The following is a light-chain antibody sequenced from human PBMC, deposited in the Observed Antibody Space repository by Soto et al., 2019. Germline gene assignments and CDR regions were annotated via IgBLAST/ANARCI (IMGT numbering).Light chain of an antibody. V-gene: IGKV1-5*01. J-gene: IGKJ1*01. CDR1: QSLDNF. CDR3: QQYNRYWT. CDR2: DAS. Sequence: DIQMTQSPSTLSASIGDRVTITCRASQSLDNFLAWYQQKPGKAPKLLIYDASSLESGVPSRFSGSGSETEFTLTISSLLPDDFATYYCQQYNRYWTFGQGTKVDIK.